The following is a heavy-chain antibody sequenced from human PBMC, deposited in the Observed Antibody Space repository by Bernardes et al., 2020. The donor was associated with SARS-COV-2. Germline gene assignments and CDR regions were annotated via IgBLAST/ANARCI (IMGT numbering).Heavy chain of an antibody. Sequence: ASVKVSCKVSGYTLTELSMHWVRQAPGKGLEWMGGFDPEDGETIYAQKFQGRVTMTEDTSTDTAYMELSSLRSEDTAVYYCATGFPVRGVPAAFYYYYGMDVWGQGTTVTVSS. D-gene: IGHD2-2*01. J-gene: IGHJ6*02. CDR1: GYTLTELS. V-gene: IGHV1-24*01. CDR3: ATGFPVRGVPAAFYYYYGMDV. CDR2: FDPEDGET.